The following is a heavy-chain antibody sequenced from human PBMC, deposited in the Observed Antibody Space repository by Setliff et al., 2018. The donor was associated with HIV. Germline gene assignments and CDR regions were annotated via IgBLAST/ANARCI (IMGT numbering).Heavy chain of an antibody. CDR2: TNHNKST. CDR3: ARQDYYYDSSGYYRWWEPFSWYFDL. V-gene: IGHV4-34*01. J-gene: IGHJ2*01. Sequence: SETLSLTCAVYGESLSDYYWSWIRQPPGKGLEWIGETNHNKSTNYNPSLKSRVTISVDTSKNQFSLKLSSVTAADTAVYYCARQDYYYDSSGYYRWWEPFSWYFDLWGRGTLVTVSS. CDR1: GESLSDYY. D-gene: IGHD3-22*01.